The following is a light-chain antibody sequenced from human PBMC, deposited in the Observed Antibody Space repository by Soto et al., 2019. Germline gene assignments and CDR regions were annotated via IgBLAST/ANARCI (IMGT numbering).Light chain of an antibody. CDR3: QQYDNLLLT. CDR1: QDISNY. CDR2: DAS. V-gene: IGKV1-33*01. J-gene: IGKJ4*01. Sequence: DIQMTQSPSSLSASVGDRVTITCQASQDISNYLNWYQQKPGKAPKLLIYDASNLETGVPSRFSGSGSGTDFTFTISSLQPEDIETDYCQQYDNLLLTFGGGTKVEIK.